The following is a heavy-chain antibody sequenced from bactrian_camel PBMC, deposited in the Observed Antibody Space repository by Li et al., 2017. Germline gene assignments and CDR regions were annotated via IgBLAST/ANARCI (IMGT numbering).Heavy chain of an antibody. J-gene: IGHJ4*01. CDR2: IYVYSGST. V-gene: IGHV3S25*01. CDR3: AARLDGPGGEWSLLLPTTYTY. D-gene: IGHD2*01. CDR1: GFAFSNYC. Sequence: QLVESGGGLVQPGGSLRVSCAASGFAFSNYCMAWFRQAPGKEREVVAAIYVYSGSTYYAESVKGRFTISRDEAKNTVYLQMDNLKPEDTAMYYCAARLDGPGGEWSLLLPTTYTYWGQGTQVTVS.